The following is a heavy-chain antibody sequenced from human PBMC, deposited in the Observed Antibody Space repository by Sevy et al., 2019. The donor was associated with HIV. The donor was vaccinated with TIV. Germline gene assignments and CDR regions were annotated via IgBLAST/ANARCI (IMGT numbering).Heavy chain of an antibody. J-gene: IGHJ4*02. CDR3: ARDLPPSATTVAHFDN. Sequence: GGSLRLSCAASGFIFSSYEMNWVRQAPGKGLEWISYISNSGSALYYSDSVKGRFTISRDNAKNSLYLQMNSLRAEDTAVSYCARDLPPSATTVAHFDNWGQGTLVTVSS. CDR2: ISNSGSAL. CDR1: GFIFSSYE. V-gene: IGHV3-48*03. D-gene: IGHD4-4*01.